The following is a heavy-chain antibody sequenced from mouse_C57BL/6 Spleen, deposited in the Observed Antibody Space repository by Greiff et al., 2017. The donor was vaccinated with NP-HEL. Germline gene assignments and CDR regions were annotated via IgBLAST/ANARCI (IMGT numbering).Heavy chain of an antibody. CDR3: ARYNYGSSLAWFAY. CDR2: IRNKANGYTT. V-gene: IGHV7-3*01. CDR1: GFTFTDYN. D-gene: IGHD1-1*01. Sequence: EVQLVESGGGLVQPGGSLSLSCAASGFTFTDYNMSWVRQPPGKALEWLGFIRNKANGYTTEYSASVKGRFTISRDNSQSILYLQMNALRAEDSATYYCARYNYGSSLAWFAYWGQGTLVTVSA. J-gene: IGHJ3*01.